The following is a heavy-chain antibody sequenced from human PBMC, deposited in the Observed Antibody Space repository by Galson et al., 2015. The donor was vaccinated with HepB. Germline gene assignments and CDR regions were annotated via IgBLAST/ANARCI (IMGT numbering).Heavy chain of an antibody. CDR2: ISSLSSYT. V-gene: IGHV3-11*06. J-gene: IGHJ4*02. Sequence: SLRLSCAASGFTFSDYYMSWIRQAPGKGLEWVSYISSLSSYTNYSDSVKGRFTISRDNAKNSLYLQMNSLRAEDTAVYYCARVAVAGTNYFDYWGQRTLVTVSS. CDR1: GFTFSDYY. D-gene: IGHD6-19*01. CDR3: ARVAVAGTNYFDY.